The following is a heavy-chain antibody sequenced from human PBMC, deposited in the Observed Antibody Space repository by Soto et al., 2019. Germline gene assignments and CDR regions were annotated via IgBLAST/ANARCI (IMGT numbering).Heavy chain of an antibody. CDR1: GYSISSGYY. Sequence: SETLSLTCAVSGYSISSGYYWGWIRQPPGKGLEWIGSIYHSGSTYYNPSLKSRVTISVDTSKNQFSLKLSSVTAADTAVYYCAAELSGYSYGPGDLYWGQGTLVTVSS. D-gene: IGHD6-13*01. CDR2: IYHSGST. V-gene: IGHV4-38-2*01. J-gene: IGHJ4*02. CDR3: AAELSGYSYGPGDLY.